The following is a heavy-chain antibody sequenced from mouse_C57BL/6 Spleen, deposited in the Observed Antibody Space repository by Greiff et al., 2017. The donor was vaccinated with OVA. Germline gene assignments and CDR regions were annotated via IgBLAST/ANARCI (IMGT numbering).Heavy chain of an antibody. CDR1: GFTFSNYW. CDR2: IRLKSDNYAT. Sequence: DVHLVESGGGLVQPGGSMKLSCVASGFTFSNYWMNWVRQSPEKGLEWVAQIRLKSDNYATHYAESVKGRFTISRDDSKSSVYLQMNNLRAEDTGIYYCTAEGGTTGVGAMDYWGQGTSVTVSS. V-gene: IGHV6-3*01. J-gene: IGHJ4*01. D-gene: IGHD1-1*01. CDR3: TAEGGTTGVGAMDY.